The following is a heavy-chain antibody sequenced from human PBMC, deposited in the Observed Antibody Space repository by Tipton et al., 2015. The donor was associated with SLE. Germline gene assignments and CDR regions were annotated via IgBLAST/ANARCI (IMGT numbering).Heavy chain of an antibody. V-gene: IGHV4-61*05. CDR2: VFHSGIT. CDR3: VRGRGWFDP. J-gene: IGHJ5*02. CDR1: GDSISDSLYY. Sequence: TLSLTCTVSGDSISDSLYYWDWIRQPPGKGLEWIGNVFHSGITNYNSSLKSRLIISLDTSTNQFFLKLNNVTPADTALYFCVRGRGWFDPWGQGTLVTVAS.